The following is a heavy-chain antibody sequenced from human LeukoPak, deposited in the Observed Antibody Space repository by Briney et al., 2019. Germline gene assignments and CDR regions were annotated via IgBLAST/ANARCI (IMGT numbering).Heavy chain of an antibody. J-gene: IGHJ4*02. CDR2: IYTSGST. CDR3: ARASYSYDISGWVPFDY. CDR1: SGSISTSNYY. D-gene: IGHD3-22*01. V-gene: IGHV4-61*02. Sequence: SETLSLTCTVSSGSISTSNYYWSWIRQPAGKGREWIGGIYTSGSTTYNPSLKSRVTISGDTSENQFSLRLSSVTAADTAVYYCARASYSYDISGWVPFDYWGQGTLVTVSS.